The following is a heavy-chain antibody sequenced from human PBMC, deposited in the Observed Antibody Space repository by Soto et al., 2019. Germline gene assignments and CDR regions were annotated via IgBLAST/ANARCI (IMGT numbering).Heavy chain of an antibody. CDR1: GFSLSTSGVG. J-gene: IGHJ4*02. D-gene: IGHD1-26*01. CDR2: IYWDDDK. CDR3: AHRHRGWEQETTFDY. V-gene: IGHV2-5*02. Sequence: QITLKESGPTLVKPTQTLTLTCTFSGFSLSTSGVGVGWIRQPPGKALEWLALIYWDDDKRYSPSLKSRLTITKDTSKNQVVLTMTTMDPVDTATYYCAHRHRGWEQETTFDYWGQGTLVTVSS.